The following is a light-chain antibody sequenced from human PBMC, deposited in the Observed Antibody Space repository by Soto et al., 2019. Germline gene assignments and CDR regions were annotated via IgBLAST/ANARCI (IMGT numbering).Light chain of an antibody. Sequence: EVLMTQSPATLSVSPGEIVTLSCRASQSININLAWYQQKPGQAPRVLIYGASSRASGIPDRFSGSGSWTDFPLTISRLEHDDFAFYYCQQYQNWPPLTFGGGTTVDIK. J-gene: IGKJ4*01. V-gene: IGKV3D-15*01. CDR3: QQYQNWPPLT. CDR2: GAS. CDR1: QSININ.